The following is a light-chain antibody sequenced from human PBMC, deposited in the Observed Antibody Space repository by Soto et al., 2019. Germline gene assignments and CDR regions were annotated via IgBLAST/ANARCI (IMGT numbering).Light chain of an antibody. CDR2: GAS. CDR1: QSVGSN. Sequence: IMMTQSPATLSVSPEERATLSCRASQSVGSNLAWYQQKPGQAPRLLIYGASTWATGIAARFSGSGSGTEFTLTISSLQSEDFAVYYCQQYSDWPRTFGQGTKVDIK. J-gene: IGKJ1*01. V-gene: IGKV3D-15*01. CDR3: QQYSDWPRT.